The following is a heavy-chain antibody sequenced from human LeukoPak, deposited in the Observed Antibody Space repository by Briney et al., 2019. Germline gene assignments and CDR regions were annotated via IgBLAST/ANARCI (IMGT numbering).Heavy chain of an antibody. CDR1: GGSISSYY. V-gene: IGHV4-59*01. CDR3: ARTQWYYGMDV. Sequence: PSETLSLTCTVSGGSISSYYWSWIRQPPGKGLEWIGYFYYSGSTNYNPSLKSRVTISVDTSKNQFSLKLSSVTAADTAVYYCARTQWYYGMDVWGQGTTVTVSS. J-gene: IGHJ6*02. D-gene: IGHD6-19*01. CDR2: FYYSGST.